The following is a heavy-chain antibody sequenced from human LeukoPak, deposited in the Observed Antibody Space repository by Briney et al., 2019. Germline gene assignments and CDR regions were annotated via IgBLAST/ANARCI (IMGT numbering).Heavy chain of an antibody. Sequence: ASVKVSCKASGYTFTGYYMHWVRQAPGQGLEWMGRINPNSRGTNYAQKFQGRVTMTRDTSISTAYMELSRLRSDDTAVYYCARSSSGWYPSHYWGQGTLVTVSS. V-gene: IGHV1-2*06. CDR1: GYTFTGYY. CDR3: ARSSSGWYPSHY. J-gene: IGHJ4*02. CDR2: INPNSRGT. D-gene: IGHD6-19*01.